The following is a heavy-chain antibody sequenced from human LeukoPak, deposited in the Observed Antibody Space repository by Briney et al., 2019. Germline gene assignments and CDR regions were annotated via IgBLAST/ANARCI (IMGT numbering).Heavy chain of an antibody. CDR3: ARSPITSPFYFDY. D-gene: IGHD2-2*01. J-gene: IGHJ4*02. Sequence: GGSLRLSCTASGFAFDEHGMSWVRQVPGKGLEWVSGINWSGGSTGYADPLRGRFTISRDNAKNSLYLQMDSLRAEDTALYYCARSPITSPFYFDYWGQGTLVTVSS. CDR2: INWSGGST. V-gene: IGHV3-20*04. CDR1: GFAFDEHG.